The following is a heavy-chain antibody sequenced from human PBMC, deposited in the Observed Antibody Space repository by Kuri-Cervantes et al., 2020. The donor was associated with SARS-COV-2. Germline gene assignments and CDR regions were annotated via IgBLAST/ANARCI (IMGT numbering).Heavy chain of an antibody. CDR2: INHSGST. D-gene: IGHD3-3*01. J-gene: IGHJ4*02. Sequence: SETLSLTCAVYGGSFSGYYWSWIRQPPGKGLEWIGEINHSGSTNYNPSLKSRVTISVDTSKNQFSLKLSSVTAADTAVYHCARARPDFWSGYYPAYFDYWGQGTLVTVSS. V-gene: IGHV4-34*01. CDR3: ARARPDFWSGYYPAYFDY. CDR1: GGSFSGYY.